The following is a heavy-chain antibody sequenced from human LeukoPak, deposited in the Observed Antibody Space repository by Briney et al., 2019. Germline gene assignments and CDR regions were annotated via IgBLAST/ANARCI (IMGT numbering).Heavy chain of an antibody. CDR2: ISSSSSYI. Sequence: GGSLRLSCAASGFTSSSYSMNWVRQAPGKGLEWVSSISSSSSYIYYADSVKGRFTISRDNAKNSLYLQMNSLRAEDTAVYYCARDVVILYYMDVWGKGTTVTVSS. J-gene: IGHJ6*03. CDR1: GFTSSSYS. CDR3: ARDVVILYYMDV. D-gene: IGHD3-22*01. V-gene: IGHV3-21*01.